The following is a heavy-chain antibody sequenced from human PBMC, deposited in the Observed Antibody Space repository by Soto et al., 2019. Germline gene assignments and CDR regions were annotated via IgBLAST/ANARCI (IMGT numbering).Heavy chain of an antibody. D-gene: IGHD3-9*01. J-gene: IGHJ4*02. CDR2: FDPEDGET. Sequence: ASVKVSCKVSGYTLTELSMHWVRQAPGKGLEWMGGFDPEDGETIYAQKFQGRVTMTEDTSTDTAYMELSSLRSEDTAVYYCATRRYFDWLWGFDYWGQGTLVTVSS. V-gene: IGHV1-24*01. CDR3: ATRRYFDWLWGFDY. CDR1: GYTLTELS.